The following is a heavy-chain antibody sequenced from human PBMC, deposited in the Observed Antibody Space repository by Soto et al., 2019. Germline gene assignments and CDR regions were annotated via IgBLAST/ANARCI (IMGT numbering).Heavy chain of an antibody. V-gene: IGHV3-21*01. Sequence: GGSLRLSCAASGFTFSSYSMNWVRQAPGKGLEWVSAISSSSSYIYYADSVKGRFTISRDNAKNSLYLQMNSLRAEDTAVYYCARDLRYSSSCDYWGQGTLVTVSS. J-gene: IGHJ4*02. D-gene: IGHD6-6*01. CDR2: ISSSSSYI. CDR1: GFTFSSYS. CDR3: ARDLRYSSSCDY.